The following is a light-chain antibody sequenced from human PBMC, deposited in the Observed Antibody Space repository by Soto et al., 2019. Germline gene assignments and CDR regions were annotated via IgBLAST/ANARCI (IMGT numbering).Light chain of an antibody. CDR1: QSVSSY. V-gene: IGKV3-11*01. CDR3: QQRSNWPHT. CDR2: DAS. J-gene: IGKJ2*01. Sequence: EIVLTQSPATLSLSPGERATLSCRASQSVSSYLAWYQHKPGQAPRLLIYDASNRATGIPARFSGSGSGTYFTLTISSLEPEYFAVYYCQQRSNWPHTFGPGTKLEIK.